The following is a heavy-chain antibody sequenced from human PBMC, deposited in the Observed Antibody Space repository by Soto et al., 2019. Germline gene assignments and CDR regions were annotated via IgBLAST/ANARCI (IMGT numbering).Heavy chain of an antibody. V-gene: IGHV3-33*01. Sequence: QVQLVESGGGVVQPGRSLRLSCAASGFTFSNYSMYWVRQAPGKGLEWVAVIWYDGTTKYYADSVKGRFTISRDNSKNTLYLQMNSLRDEDTAVHYCARGRGAYYFDSSGLGDAFDIWGQGTMVTVSS. CDR3: ARGRGAYYFDSSGLGDAFDI. J-gene: IGHJ3*02. CDR1: GFTFSNYS. CDR2: IWYDGTTK. D-gene: IGHD3-22*01.